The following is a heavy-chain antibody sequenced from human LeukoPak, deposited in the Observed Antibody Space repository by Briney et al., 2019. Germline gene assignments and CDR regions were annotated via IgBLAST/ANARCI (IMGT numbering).Heavy chain of an antibody. J-gene: IGHJ4*02. CDR3: ARGNGYPFDY. D-gene: IGHD3-16*01. CDR1: GDSLSSNSAT. Sequence: SQTLSLTCALSGDSLSSNSATWNWVRQSPSRGLEWLGRTYYSSKWYNDYAVSVKGRVTINPDATKKQFSLQLNSVTPEDTAMYYCARGNGYPFDYWGQGTLVTVSS. CDR2: TYYSSKWYN. V-gene: IGHV6-1*01.